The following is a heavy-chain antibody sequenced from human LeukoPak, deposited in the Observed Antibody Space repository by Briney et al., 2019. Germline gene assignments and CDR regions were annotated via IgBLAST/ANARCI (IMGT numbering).Heavy chain of an antibody. D-gene: IGHD4-17*01. CDR3: ARGYGDFRVEGRYFHS. CDR1: GGSISSGGYY. Sequence: PSETLSLTCTVSGGSISSGGYYWSWIRQPPGKGLEWIGYIYHSGSTYYNPSLKSRVTISVDRSKNQFSLKLSSVTAADTAVYYCARGYGDFRVEGRYFHSWGQGTLVTVSS. V-gene: IGHV4-30-2*01. CDR2: IYHSGST. J-gene: IGHJ4*02.